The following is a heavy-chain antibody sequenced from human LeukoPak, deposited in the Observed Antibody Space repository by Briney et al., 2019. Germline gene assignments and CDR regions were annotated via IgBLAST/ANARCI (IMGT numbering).Heavy chain of an antibody. J-gene: IGHJ6*03. CDR2: INHSGST. CDR1: GGSISSSNW. V-gene: IGHV4-4*02. D-gene: IGHD3-16*01. Sequence: SETLSLTCAVSGGSISSSNWWSWVRQPPGKGLEWIGEINHSGSTNYNPSLKSRVTISVDTSKNQFSLKLSSVTAADTAMYYCAREKIGTGTVLGKDYYYMDVWGKGTTVTVSS. CDR3: AREKIGTGTVLGKDYYYMDV.